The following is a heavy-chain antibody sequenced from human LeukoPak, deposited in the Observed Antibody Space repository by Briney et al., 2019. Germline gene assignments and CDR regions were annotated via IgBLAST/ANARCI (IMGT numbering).Heavy chain of an antibody. D-gene: IGHD3-10*01. CDR1: GGSFSGYY. J-gene: IGHJ4*02. CDR2: INHSGST. V-gene: IGHV4-34*01. CDR3: ARGRRVIDY. Sequence: SETLSLTCAVYGGSFSGYYWSWIRQPPGKGLEWIGEINHSGSTNYNPSLKSRVTISVDTSKNQFPLKLSSVTAADTAVYYCARGRRVIDYWGQGTLVTVSS.